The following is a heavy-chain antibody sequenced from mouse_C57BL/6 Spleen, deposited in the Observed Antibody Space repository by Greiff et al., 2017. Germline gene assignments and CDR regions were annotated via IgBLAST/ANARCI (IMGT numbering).Heavy chain of an antibody. CDR2: IYPGSGST. D-gene: IGHD2-4*01. J-gene: IGHJ4*01. V-gene: IGHV1-55*01. Sequence: VQLQQPGAELVKPGASVKMSCKASGYTFTSYWITWVKQRPGQGLEWIGDIYPGSGSTNYNEKFKSKATLTVDTSSSTAYMQLSSLTSEDSAVYYCARSTYYDAAMDYWGQGTSVTVSS. CDR3: ARSTYYDAAMDY. CDR1: GYTFTSYW.